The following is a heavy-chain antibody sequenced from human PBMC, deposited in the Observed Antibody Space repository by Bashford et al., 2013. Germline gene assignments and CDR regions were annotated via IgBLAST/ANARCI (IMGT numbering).Heavy chain of an antibody. V-gene: IGHV1-2*02. Sequence: ASVKVSCKASGYTFTGYYMHWVRQAPGQGLEWMGWINPNSGGTNYAQKFQGRVTMTRDTSISTAYMELSRLRSDDTAVYYCARIQLAGTDAFDIWGQGTMVTVSS. CDR1: GYTFTGYY. D-gene: IGHD6-13*01. J-gene: IGHJ3*02. CDR2: INPNSGGT. CDR3: ARIQLAGTDAFDI.